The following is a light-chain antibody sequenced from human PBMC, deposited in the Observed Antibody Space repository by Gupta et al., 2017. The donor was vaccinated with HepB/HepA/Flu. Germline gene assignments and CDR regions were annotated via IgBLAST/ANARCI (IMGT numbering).Light chain of an antibody. CDR1: QSISSY. J-gene: IGKJ3*01. CDR2: AAS. Sequence: DIQMTQSPSSLSASVGDRVTITCRASQSISSYLNWYQQKPGKAPKLLIYAASSWQSGVPSRFSGSGSGTDFTLTISRLQPEDFATYYCQQSESTPFTFGHGTKVDIK. V-gene: IGKV1-39*01. CDR3: QQSESTPFT.